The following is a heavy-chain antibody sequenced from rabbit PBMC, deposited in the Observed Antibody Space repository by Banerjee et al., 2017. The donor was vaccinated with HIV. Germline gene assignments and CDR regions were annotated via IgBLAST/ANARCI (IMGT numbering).Heavy chain of an antibody. V-gene: IGHV1S40*01. CDR1: GFDLSSYY. Sequence: QSLEESGGDLVKPGASLTLTCKASGFDLSSYYMCWVRQAPGKGLEWIACIYAGSSGSTYYASWVNGRFTISKTSSTTVTLQMTSLTAADTATYFCARERAGDAAYGYVGHDGFDPWGQGTLVTVS. D-gene: IGHD6-1*01. J-gene: IGHJ2*01. CDR2: IYAGSSGST. CDR3: ARERAGDAAYGYVGHDGFDP.